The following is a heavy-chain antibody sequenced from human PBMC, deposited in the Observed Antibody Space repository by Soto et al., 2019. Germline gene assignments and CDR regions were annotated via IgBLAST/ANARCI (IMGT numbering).Heavy chain of an antibody. CDR2: ISSSSYI. CDR1: GFTFSSYS. D-gene: IGHD4-17*01. V-gene: IGHV3-21*01. J-gene: IGHJ3*02. Sequence: GGSLRLSCAASGFTFSSYSMNWVRQAPGKGLEWVSSISSSSYIYYADSVKGRFTISRDNAKNSLYLQMNSLRAEDTAVYYCARPTMTTVTTDIWGQGTMVTVSS. CDR3: ARPTMTTVTTDI.